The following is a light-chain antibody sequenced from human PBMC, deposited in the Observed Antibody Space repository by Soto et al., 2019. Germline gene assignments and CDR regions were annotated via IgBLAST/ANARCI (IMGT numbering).Light chain of an antibody. CDR1: NSDIGGYNY. V-gene: IGLV2-14*03. Sequence: QSVLTQPASVSGSPGQSITISCTGTNSDIGGYNYVSWYQQHPGKAPKLMIYDVRNRPSGVSNRFSGSKSGNTASLTISGLQAEDEADYYCSSYRSNITQVFGGGTKLTVL. J-gene: IGLJ2*01. CDR3: SSYRSNITQV. CDR2: DVR.